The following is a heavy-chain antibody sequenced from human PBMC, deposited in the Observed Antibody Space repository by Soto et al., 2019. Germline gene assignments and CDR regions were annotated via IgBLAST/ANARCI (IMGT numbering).Heavy chain of an antibody. D-gene: IGHD2-2*01. CDR3: ARHMGSTSRYYDYYYYYYMDV. CDR2: IYPGDSDT. CDR1: GYSFTSYW. V-gene: IGHV5-51*01. Sequence: PGESLKISCKGSGYSFTSYWIGWVRQMPGKGLEWMGIIYPGDSDTRYSPSFQGQVTISADKSISTAYLQWSSLKASDTAMYYCARHMGSTSRYYDYYYYYYMDVWGKGTTVTVSS. J-gene: IGHJ6*03.